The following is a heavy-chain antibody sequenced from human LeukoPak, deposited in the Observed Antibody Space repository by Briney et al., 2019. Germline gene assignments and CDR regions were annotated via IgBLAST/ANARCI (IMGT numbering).Heavy chain of an antibody. V-gene: IGHV5-51*01. Sequence: GESLKISCKGSGYTFTNYWIAWVRQMPGKGLEWMGIIYPGDSDIRYSPSFQGQVTISADKSISTAYLQWSSLKASDTAMYYCARPGQLGRKDAFDIWGQGTMSPSLQ. D-gene: IGHD6-6*01. J-gene: IGHJ3*02. CDR2: IYPGDSDI. CDR1: GYTFTNYW. CDR3: ARPGQLGRKDAFDI.